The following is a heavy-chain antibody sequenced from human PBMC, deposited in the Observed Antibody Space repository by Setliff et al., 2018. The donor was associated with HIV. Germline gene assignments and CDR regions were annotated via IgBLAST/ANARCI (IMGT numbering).Heavy chain of an antibody. CDR1: GGSIRSSSYY. CDR3: ARLPGDRYCIAWDYYIDY. Sequence: PSETLSLTCTVSGGSIRSSSYYWGWIRQPPGKGLEWIGIVTINYSGTPYYNPSLQSRVTISVHTSKNQFSLKLSSVTAADTAFDYCARLPGDRYCIAWDYYIDYWGQGTLVTVSS. V-gene: IGHV4-39*01. CDR2: INYSGTP. D-gene: IGHD2-15*01. J-gene: IGHJ4*02.